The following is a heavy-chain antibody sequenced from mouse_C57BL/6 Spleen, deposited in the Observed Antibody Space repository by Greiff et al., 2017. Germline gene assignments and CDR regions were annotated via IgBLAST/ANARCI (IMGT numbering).Heavy chain of an antibody. Sequence: VQLQQSGPELVKPGASVKISCKASGYSFTDYNMNWVKQSNGKSLEWIGVINPNSGTTSYNQKFKGKATFTVDKSSSTAYMQLNSQTSDDSAVYYCAAYYSNYRFCYWGQGALVTVSA. D-gene: IGHD2-5*01. CDR1: GYSFTDYN. CDR2: INPNSGTT. CDR3: AAYYSNYRFCY. V-gene: IGHV1-39*01. J-gene: IGHJ3*01.